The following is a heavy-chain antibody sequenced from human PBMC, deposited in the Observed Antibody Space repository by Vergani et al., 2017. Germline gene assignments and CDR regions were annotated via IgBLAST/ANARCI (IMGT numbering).Heavy chain of an antibody. D-gene: IGHD2-15*01. Sequence: VQLLESGAEVKKPGASVKVSCKASGYTFTSYYMHWVRQAPGQGLEWMGIINPSGGSTSYAQKFQGRVTMTRDTSTSTVYMELSSLRSEDTAVYYCARYPDIVVVVAAPRGMDVWGQGTTVTVSS. V-gene: IGHV1-46*01. CDR3: ARYPDIVVVVAAPRGMDV. CDR1: GYTFTSYY. CDR2: INPSGGST. J-gene: IGHJ6*02.